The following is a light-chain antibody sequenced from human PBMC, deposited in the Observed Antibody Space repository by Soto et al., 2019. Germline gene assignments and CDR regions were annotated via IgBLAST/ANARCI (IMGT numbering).Light chain of an antibody. V-gene: IGKV1-39*01. Sequence: DIQMTQSPSSLSASVGDTVTITCRASQSISVHLNWYQQKPGKVPKLLIYAASNLQSGVTLSFSGSGSETDFALTISSLQPEDFATYYCQQSYITPYTFGQGTKLQIK. CDR2: AAS. CDR3: QQSYITPYT. CDR1: QSISVH. J-gene: IGKJ2*01.